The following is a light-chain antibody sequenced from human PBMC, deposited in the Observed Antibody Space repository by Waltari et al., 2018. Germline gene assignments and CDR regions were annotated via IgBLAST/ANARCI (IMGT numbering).Light chain of an antibody. Sequence: DIVMTQSPDSLAVSLGERATINCKSSQTVLYSSNNNNFLAWYQQKAGQPPKLLINWAATREFGVPDRFSGSGSGTDFTLTSSSLQAEDVAVYYCQQYYRTPPTFGQGTKLEIK. V-gene: IGKV4-1*01. CDR1: QTVLYSSNNNNF. J-gene: IGKJ2*01. CDR2: WAA. CDR3: QQYYRTPPT.